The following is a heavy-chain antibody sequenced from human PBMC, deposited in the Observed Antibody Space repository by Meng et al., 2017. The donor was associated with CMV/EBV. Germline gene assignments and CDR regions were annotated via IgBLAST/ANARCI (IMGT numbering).Heavy chain of an antibody. D-gene: IGHD3-3*01. CDR3: AKSLQSYYDFWSGYPPEYFQH. V-gene: IGHV3-30*02. Sequence: SYGMHWVRQAQGKGLEWVAFIRYDGSNKYYADSVKGRFTISRDNSKNTLYLQMNSLRAEDTAVYYCAKSLQSYYDFWSGYPPEYFQHWGQGTLVTVSS. J-gene: IGHJ1*01. CDR1: SYG. CDR2: IRYDGSNK.